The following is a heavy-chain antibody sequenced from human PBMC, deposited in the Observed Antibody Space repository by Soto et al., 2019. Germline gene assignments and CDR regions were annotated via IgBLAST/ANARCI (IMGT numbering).Heavy chain of an antibody. J-gene: IGHJ4*02. D-gene: IGHD6-19*01. CDR1: GFTFSTYT. CDR3: ARAKSGSGHDY. Sequence: GGSLRLSCAVSGFTFSTYTMNWVRQAPGKGLEWVSYISSSSSNIYYADSVKGRFTISRDNVKNSLYLQMNSLRAEDTAVYYCARAKSGSGHDYWGQGTLVTVSS. V-gene: IGHV3-48*01. CDR2: ISSSSSNI.